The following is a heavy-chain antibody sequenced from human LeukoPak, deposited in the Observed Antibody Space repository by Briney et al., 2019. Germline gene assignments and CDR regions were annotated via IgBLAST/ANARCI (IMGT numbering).Heavy chain of an antibody. CDR1: GFTFDDYA. J-gene: IGHJ6*02. CDR2: ISWNSGSI. CDR3: ARGSGYCTNGVCYSGYYYYYGMDV. V-gene: IGHV3-9*01. Sequence: GRSLRLSCAASGFTFDDYAMHWVRQAPGKGLEWVSGISWNSGSIGYADSVKGRFTTSRDNAKNSLYLQMNSLRAEDTAVYYCARGSGYCTNGVCYSGYYYYYGMDVWGQGTTVTVSS. D-gene: IGHD2-8*01.